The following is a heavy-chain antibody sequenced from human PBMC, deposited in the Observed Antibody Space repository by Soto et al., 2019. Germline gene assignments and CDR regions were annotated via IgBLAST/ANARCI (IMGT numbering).Heavy chain of an antibody. CDR2: ISSSGSTI. D-gene: IGHD6-13*01. J-gene: IGHJ3*02. V-gene: IGHV3-11*01. Sequence: GGSLRLSCAASGFTFSDYYMSWIRQAPGKGLEWVSYISSSGSTIYYADSVKGRFTISRDNAKNSRYLQMNSLRAEDTAVYYCARESPGRGHSSSWYDLGAFDIWGQGTMVTVSS. CDR3: ARESPGRGHSSSWYDLGAFDI. CDR1: GFTFSDYY.